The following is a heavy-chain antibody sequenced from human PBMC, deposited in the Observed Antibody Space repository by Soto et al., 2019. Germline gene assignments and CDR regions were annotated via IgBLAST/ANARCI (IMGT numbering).Heavy chain of an antibody. J-gene: IGHJ4*02. CDR3: ARWHYYGSGSYFSY. Sequence: GGSLRLSCAASGFTFSSYSMNWVRQAPGKGLEWVSYISSSSSTIYYADSVKGRFTISRDNAKNSLYLQMNSLRAEDTAVYYCARWHYYGSGSYFSYWGQGTLVTVSS. CDR1: GFTFSSYS. CDR2: ISSSSSTI. V-gene: IGHV3-48*01. D-gene: IGHD3-10*01.